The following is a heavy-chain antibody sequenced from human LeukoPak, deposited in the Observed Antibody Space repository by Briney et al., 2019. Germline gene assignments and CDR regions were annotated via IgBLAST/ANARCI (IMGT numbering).Heavy chain of an antibody. CDR1: GYRFTSYW. CDR2: IYPGDSET. D-gene: IGHD1-26*01. CDR3: ARHAQVGATTLIDY. Sequence: GESLKISCKGSGYRFTSYWIDWVRQMPGKGLEWMGTIYPGDSETRYSPPFQGQVTISADKSISTAYLQWSSLKASDTAMYYCARHAQVGATTLIDYWGQGTLVTVSS. V-gene: IGHV5-51*01. J-gene: IGHJ4*02.